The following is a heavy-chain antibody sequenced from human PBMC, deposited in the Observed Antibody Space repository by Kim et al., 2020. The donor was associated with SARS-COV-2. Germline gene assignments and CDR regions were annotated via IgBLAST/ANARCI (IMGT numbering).Heavy chain of an antibody. J-gene: IGHJ4*02. V-gene: IGHV3-11*05. Sequence: GGSLRLSCTASGFSFGDYYMSWIRQTPGKGLEWLSYISNSIDYTKYADSVKGRFTISRDNAKNSLYLQMNSLRAEDTAVYYCARVRDGPSGRYYCDDWGQGTLVTVSS. D-gene: IGHD1-26*01. CDR3: ARVRDGPSGRYYCDD. CDR1: GFSFGDYY. CDR2: ISNSIDYT.